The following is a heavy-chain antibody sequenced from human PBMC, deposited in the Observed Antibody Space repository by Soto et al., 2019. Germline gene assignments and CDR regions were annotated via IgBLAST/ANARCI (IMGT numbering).Heavy chain of an antibody. V-gene: IGHV1-18*01. CDR2: ISANNGDT. Sequence: QVHLVQSGAEVKKPGTSVKVSCKTSGYTFSHTGISWVRQAPGQGLEWMGWISANNGDTNYAQKLQGRVTMTTDTSTSTAYMELRSLRSDDTAVYYCARDLGYYDSSGYLGRAFDIWGQGTMVTVSS. J-gene: IGHJ3*02. CDR1: GYTFSHTG. D-gene: IGHD3-22*01. CDR3: ARDLGYYDSSGYLGRAFDI.